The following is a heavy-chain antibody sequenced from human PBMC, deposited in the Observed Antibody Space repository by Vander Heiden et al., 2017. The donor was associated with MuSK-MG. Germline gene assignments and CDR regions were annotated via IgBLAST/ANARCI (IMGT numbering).Heavy chain of an antibody. CDR3: ASPRAPDFDY. J-gene: IGHJ4*02. CDR1: GFTFSSYS. CDR2: ISSSSSYI. Sequence: EVQLVESGGGLVKPGGSLSLSCAASGFTFSSYSMNWVRQAPGEGLEWVSSISSSSSYIYYADSVKGRFTISRDNAKNSLYLQMNSLRAEDTAVYYCASPRAPDFDYWGQGTLVTVSS. V-gene: IGHV3-21*01.